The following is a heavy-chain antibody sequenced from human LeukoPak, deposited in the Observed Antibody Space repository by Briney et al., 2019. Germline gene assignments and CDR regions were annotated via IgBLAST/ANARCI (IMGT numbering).Heavy chain of an antibody. V-gene: IGHV4-34*01. CDR3: ARDSSDWYGGFDY. CDR2: INHSGST. J-gene: IGHJ4*02. D-gene: IGHD6-19*01. CDR1: GGSFSGYY. Sequence: NTSETLSLTCAVYGGSFSGYYWSWIRQPPGKGLEWIGEINHSGSTNYNPSLKSRVTISVDTSKNQFSLKLSSVTAADTAVYYCARDSSDWYGGFDYWGQGTLVTVSS.